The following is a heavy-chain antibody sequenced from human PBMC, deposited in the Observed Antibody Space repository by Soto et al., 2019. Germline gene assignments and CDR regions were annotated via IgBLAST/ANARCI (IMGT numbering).Heavy chain of an antibody. J-gene: IGHJ4*02. CDR1: GGTFSSYT. CDR3: APYYDSSGYPPQNFDY. D-gene: IGHD3-22*01. V-gene: IGHV1-69*02. Sequence: GASVKVSCKASGGTFSSYTISWVRQAPGQGLEWMGRIIPILGIANYAQKFQGRVTITADKSTSTAYMELSSLRSEDTAVYYCAPYYDSSGYPPQNFDYWGQGTLVTVSS. CDR2: IIPILGIA.